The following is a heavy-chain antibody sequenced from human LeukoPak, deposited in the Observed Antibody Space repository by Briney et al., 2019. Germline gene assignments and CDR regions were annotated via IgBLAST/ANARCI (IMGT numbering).Heavy chain of an antibody. D-gene: IGHD2-2*01. V-gene: IGHV3-30*18. CDR2: ISYDGSNK. J-gene: IGHJ6*02. Sequence: PGGSLRLSCAASGFIFSSYGMHWVRQAPGKGLEWVAVISYDGSNKYYADSVKGRFTISRDNSKNTLYLQMNSLRAEDTAVYYCAKPNLAYCSSTSCPYGMDVWGQGTTVTVSS. CDR1: GFIFSSYG. CDR3: AKPNLAYCSSTSCPYGMDV.